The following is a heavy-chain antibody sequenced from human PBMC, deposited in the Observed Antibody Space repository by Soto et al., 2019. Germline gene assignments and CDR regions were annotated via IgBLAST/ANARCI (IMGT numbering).Heavy chain of an antibody. CDR1: GYTFTSYA. V-gene: IGHV1-3*01. Sequence: GASVKVSCKASGYTFTSYAMHWARQAPGQRLEWMGWINAGNGNTKYSQKFQGRVTITRDTSASTAYMELSSLRSEDTAVYYCARSSQYYDILTGYYTFGAFDIWGQGTMVTVS. J-gene: IGHJ3*02. CDR2: INAGNGNT. D-gene: IGHD3-9*01. CDR3: ARSSQYYDILTGYYTFGAFDI.